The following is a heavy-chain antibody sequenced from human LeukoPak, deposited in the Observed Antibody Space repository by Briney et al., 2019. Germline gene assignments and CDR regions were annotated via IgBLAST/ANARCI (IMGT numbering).Heavy chain of an antibody. CDR3: ARQAPSGSYYYYYYYMDV. D-gene: IGHD1-26*01. CDR1: GYSISSGYY. Sequence: PSETLSLTCTVSGYSISSGYYWGWIRQPPGKGLEWIGSIYHSGSTYYNPSLKSRVTISVDTSKNQFSLKLSSVTAADTAVYYCARQAPSGSYYYYYYYMDVWGKGTTVTVSS. CDR2: IYHSGST. V-gene: IGHV4-38-2*02. J-gene: IGHJ6*03.